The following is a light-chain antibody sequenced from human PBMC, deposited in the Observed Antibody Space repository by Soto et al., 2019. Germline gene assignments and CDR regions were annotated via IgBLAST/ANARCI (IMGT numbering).Light chain of an antibody. V-gene: IGKV3-15*01. Sequence: EIVLTQSPGTLSLSPGERATLSCRASQSIRSNYLAWYQQKPGQAPRLLIYGASTRATGIPARFSGSGSGTEFTLTISSLQSEDFAVYYCQQYNNWPFTFGPGTKVDIK. CDR1: QSIRSN. CDR2: GAS. J-gene: IGKJ3*01. CDR3: QQYNNWPFT.